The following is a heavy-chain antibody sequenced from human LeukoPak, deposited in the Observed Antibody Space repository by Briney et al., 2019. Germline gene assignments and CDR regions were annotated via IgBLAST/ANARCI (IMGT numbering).Heavy chain of an antibody. CDR2: INTNTGNP. J-gene: IGHJ6*03. CDR1: GYTFTTYA. D-gene: IGHD6-13*01. V-gene: IGHV7-4-1*02. Sequence: ASVKVSCKASGYTFTTYAMNWVRQAPGQGLEWMGWINTNTGNPTYAQGFTGRFVFSLDTSVSTAYLQISSLKAEDTAVYYCARVPPEAAAGTDNYYYYYMDVWGKGTTVTVSS. CDR3: ARVPPEAAAGTDNYYYYYMDV.